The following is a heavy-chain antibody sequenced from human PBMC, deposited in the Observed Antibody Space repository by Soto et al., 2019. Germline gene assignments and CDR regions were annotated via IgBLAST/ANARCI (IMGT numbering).Heavy chain of an antibody. CDR2: INPSGGST. Sequence: ASVKVSCKASGYTFTSYYMHCVRQAPGQGLEWMGIINPSGGSTSYAQKFQGRVTMTRDTSTSTVYMELSSLRSEDTAVYYCARQGVQALSYPRDKNLNYYYGMDVWGQGTTVTVSS. D-gene: IGHD1-7*01. J-gene: IGHJ6*02. V-gene: IGHV1-46*03. CDR3: ARQGVQALSYPRDKNLNYYYGMDV. CDR1: GYTFTSYY.